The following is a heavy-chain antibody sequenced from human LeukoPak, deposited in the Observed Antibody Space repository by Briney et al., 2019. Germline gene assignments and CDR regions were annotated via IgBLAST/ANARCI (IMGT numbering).Heavy chain of an antibody. CDR2: ISDDGNNI. V-gene: IGHV3-30*03. D-gene: IGHD2/OR15-2a*01. Sequence: GGSLRLSCAASGFTLSSSAMHWVSPAPGKGLEWVALISDDGNNIYYADSVKGRLTISRDSSKNTLSLQMGSLRVEDTAVCHCVRDNKRFSCDYWGQGALVTVSS. CDR3: VRDNKRFSCDY. J-gene: IGHJ4*02. CDR1: GFTLSSSA.